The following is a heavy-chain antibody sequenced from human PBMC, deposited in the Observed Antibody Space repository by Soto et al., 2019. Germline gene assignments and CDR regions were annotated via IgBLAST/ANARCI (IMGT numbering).Heavy chain of an antibody. V-gene: IGHV4-30-2*01. CDR2: IYHSGST. J-gene: IGHJ4*02. CDR1: GGSISSDGYS. D-gene: IGHD6-19*01. CDR3: ARSYSSGWGPFDY. Sequence: SETLSLTCAVSGGSISSDGYSWSWIRQPPGKGLEWIGYIYHSGSTYYNPSLKSRVTISVDRSKNQFSLKLSSVTAADTAVYYCARSYSSGWGPFDYWGQGTQVTVSS.